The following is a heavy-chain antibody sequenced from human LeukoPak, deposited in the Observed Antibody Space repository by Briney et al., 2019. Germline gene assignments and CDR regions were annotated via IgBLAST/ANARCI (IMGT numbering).Heavy chain of an antibody. D-gene: IGHD2-8*01. CDR3: ARGPRPWCTATRCYPLDY. J-gene: IGHJ4*02. CDR2: ITNSGDNA. V-gene: IGHV3-23*01. Sequence: PGGSLRLSCAASGFIFNNYAMSWVRQAPGEGLEWLSVITNSGDNAHHADSVKGRFTVSRDNSKNTLYLQMRSLRADDTAVYYCARGPRPWCTATRCYPLDYWGQGTLVTVAT. CDR1: GFIFNNYA.